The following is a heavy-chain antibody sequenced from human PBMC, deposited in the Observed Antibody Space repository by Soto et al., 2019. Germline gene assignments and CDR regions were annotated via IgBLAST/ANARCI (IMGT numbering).Heavy chain of an antibody. D-gene: IGHD2-8*01. V-gene: IGHV1-69*01. CDR3: ARVNCTQGVCYRPLDYYGLDV. Sequence: QVQLVQSGAEVKKPGSSVKVSCKASGGTFSSYAISWVRQAPGQGLEWMGGIIPIFGTANYAQKFQGRVTITADESTSTAYRELSRLRAEYTSVYCCARVNCTQGVCYRPLDYYGLDVWGQGTTVTFSS. J-gene: IGHJ6*02. CDR2: IIPIFGTA. CDR1: GGTFSSYA.